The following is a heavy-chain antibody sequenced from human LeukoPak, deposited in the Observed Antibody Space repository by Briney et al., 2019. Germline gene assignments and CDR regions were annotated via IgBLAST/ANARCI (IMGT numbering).Heavy chain of an antibody. J-gene: IGHJ6*03. CDR1: GFNFISYV. D-gene: IGHD5-12*01. CDR2: ITGSGGNT. V-gene: IGHV3-23*01. Sequence: GGSLRLSCAASGFNFISYVMGWVRPAPGGGVGWVSGITGSGGNTYYADSVTCRFTSSRDNSKNTVSLQMNSLSAEDTAVYYCARGPMWISGTYSRSKDYYMDVWGKGTTVTVSS. CDR3: ARGPMWISGTYSRSKDYYMDV.